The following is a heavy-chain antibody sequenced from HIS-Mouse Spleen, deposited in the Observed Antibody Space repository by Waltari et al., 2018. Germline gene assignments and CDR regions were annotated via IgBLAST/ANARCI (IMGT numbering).Heavy chain of an antibody. J-gene: IGHJ2*01. CDR1: GGSIRSSSYY. Sequence: QLQLQESGPGLVKPSETLSLTCTVSGGSIRSSSYYWGGIRRPPGKGLEWIGGIYYSGRTYYNPSLKSRVTIAVDTSKNQFSLKLSSVTAADTAVYYCAREIPYSSSWYDWYFDLWGRGTLVTVSS. CDR2: IYYSGRT. D-gene: IGHD6-13*01. CDR3: AREIPYSSSWYDWYFDL. V-gene: IGHV4-39*07.